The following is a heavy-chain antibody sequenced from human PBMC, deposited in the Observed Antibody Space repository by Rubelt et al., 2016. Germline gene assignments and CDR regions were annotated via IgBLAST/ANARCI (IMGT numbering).Heavy chain of an antibody. CDR1: GFTVSSNY. CDR2: IWYDGCNK. Sequence: VQLVESGGDLVQPGQALRLSCAASGFTVSSNYMSWVRQAPGKGLAWVAVIWYDGCNKYYADSVNGRFTNARYNSKNTLYLQMNSLRAEDTAVYYCARGGYSYGMDVWGQGTTVTVSS. V-gene: IGHV3-33*08. J-gene: IGHJ6*02. CDR3: ARGGYSYGMDV. D-gene: IGHD5-18*01.